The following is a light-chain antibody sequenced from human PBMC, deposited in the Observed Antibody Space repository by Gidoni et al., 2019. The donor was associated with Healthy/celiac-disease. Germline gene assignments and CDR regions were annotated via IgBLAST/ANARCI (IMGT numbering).Light chain of an antibody. J-gene: IGKJ2*01. V-gene: IGKV1-12*01. Sequence: DRKMTQSPSSVSASVGDRVTITCRASQGISSWLAWYQQKPGKAPKLLIYAASSLQSGVPSRFSCSRSGTDFTLTLRRLQPEDFSTYYCQQANSFPYTFGQGTKLEIK. CDR2: AAS. CDR3: QQANSFPYT. CDR1: QGISSW.